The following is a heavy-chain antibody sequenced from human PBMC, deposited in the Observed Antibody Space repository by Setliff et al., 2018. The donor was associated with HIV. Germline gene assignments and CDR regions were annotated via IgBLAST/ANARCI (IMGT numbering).Heavy chain of an antibody. D-gene: IGHD3-3*01. CDR1: GYSISSGYY. CDR3: ARGGAGGLLSGY. Sequence: SETLSLTCTVSGYSISSGYYWGWIRQPPGKGLEWIGSIYHSGSTYYNPSLKSRVTISVDTSKNQFSLKLSSVTAADTAVYYCARGGAGGLLSGYWGQGTPVTVSS. J-gene: IGHJ4*02. V-gene: IGHV4-38-2*02. CDR2: IYHSGST.